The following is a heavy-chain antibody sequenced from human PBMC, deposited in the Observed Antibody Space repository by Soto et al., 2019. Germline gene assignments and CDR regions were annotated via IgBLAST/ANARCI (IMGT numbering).Heavy chain of an antibody. CDR3: ARDGTGMALNWFDP. CDR1: GFTFSAYG. Sequence: PGGSLRLSCAASGFTFSAYGMHWVRQAPGKGLEWVSVISYDESSEYYADSVQGRFTISRDDSKNTVYLQMNSLGTEDTGVYYCARDGTGMALNWFDPWGQGTLVTVSS. J-gene: IGHJ5*02. D-gene: IGHD1-1*01. V-gene: IGHV3-30*05. CDR2: ISYDESSE.